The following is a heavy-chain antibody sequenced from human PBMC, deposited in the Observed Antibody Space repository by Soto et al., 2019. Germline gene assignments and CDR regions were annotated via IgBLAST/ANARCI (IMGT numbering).Heavy chain of an antibody. D-gene: IGHD3-22*01. CDR1: GGTFSSYA. Sequence: QVQLVQSGAEVKKPGSSVKVSCKASGGTFSSYAISWVRQAPGQGLEWMVGIIPIFGTANYAQKFQGRVTITADESTSTAYMELSSLRSEDTAVYYCARVTYYYDSSGYPGWFDPWGQGTLVTVSS. CDR3: ARVTYYYDSSGYPGWFDP. V-gene: IGHV1-69*01. J-gene: IGHJ5*02. CDR2: IIPIFGTA.